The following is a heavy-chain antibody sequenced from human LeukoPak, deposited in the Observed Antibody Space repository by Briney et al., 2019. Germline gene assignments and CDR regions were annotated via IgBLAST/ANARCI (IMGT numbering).Heavy chain of an antibody. CDR2: IYYSGTT. V-gene: IGHV4-59*01. CDR1: GGSISGYH. Sequence: PSETLSLTCSASGGSISGYHWSWIRQTPGKGLEWIGHIYYSGTTYYNPSLESRITISIDTSKNQFSLKLRSVTPADTAIYYCARVPYCSSTSCYILDYWGQGTLVTVSS. CDR3: ARVPYCSSTSCYILDY. J-gene: IGHJ4*02. D-gene: IGHD2-2*02.